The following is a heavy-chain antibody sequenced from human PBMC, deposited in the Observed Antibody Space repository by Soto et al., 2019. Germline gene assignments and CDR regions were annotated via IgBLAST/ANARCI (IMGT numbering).Heavy chain of an antibody. Sequence: EVQLVESGGGLVKPGGSLRLSCAASGFTFSSYTMNWVRQAPGKGLEWVSSISGSSSYIYYADSVRGRFTISRDNARNSLYLQINSLRAEDTAVYYCARETGWSFDIWGQGTMVTVSS. CDR1: GFTFSSYT. CDR3: ARETGWSFDI. J-gene: IGHJ3*02. CDR2: ISGSSSYI. D-gene: IGHD7-27*01. V-gene: IGHV3-21*01.